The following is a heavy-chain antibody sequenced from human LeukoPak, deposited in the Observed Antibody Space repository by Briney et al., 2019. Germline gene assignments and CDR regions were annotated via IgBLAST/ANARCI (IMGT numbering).Heavy chain of an antibody. J-gene: IGHJ4*02. CDR2: IKRKTDDGTT. V-gene: IGHV3-15*07. D-gene: IGHD1-1*01. CDR3: TTQSGAWNFDY. CDR1: GFSFSDTW. Sequence: KTGGSLRLSCAASGFSFSDTWMNWVRQAPGKGLEWVGLIKRKTDDGTTDYAAPEKGRFTISRDDSKNTLYLQMNSLKTEDTAVYHCTTQSGAWNFDYWGQGTLVTVSS.